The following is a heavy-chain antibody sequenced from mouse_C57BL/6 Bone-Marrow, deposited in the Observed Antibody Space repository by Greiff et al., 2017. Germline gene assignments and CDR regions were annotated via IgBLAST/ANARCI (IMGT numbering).Heavy chain of an antibody. CDR1: GYTFTSYW. V-gene: IGHV1-55*01. D-gene: IGHD2-3*01. CDR3: ARFSDGYYVLSGFAY. CDR2: IYPGSGST. Sequence: QVQLQQPGAELVKPGASVKMSCKASGYTFTSYWITWVKQRPGQGLEWIGDIYPGSGSTNYNEKFKSKATLTVDTSSSTAYMQLSSLTSEDSAVYYCARFSDGYYVLSGFAYWGQGTLVTVSA. J-gene: IGHJ3*01.